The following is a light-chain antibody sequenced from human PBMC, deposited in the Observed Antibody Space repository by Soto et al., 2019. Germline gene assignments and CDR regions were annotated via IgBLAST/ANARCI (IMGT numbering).Light chain of an antibody. CDR2: DVT. J-gene: IGLJ1*01. CDR3: SSYTSNTTPYV. V-gene: IGLV2-14*01. Sequence: QSVLTQPASGTGFPGQSIAISCTGTSSYVGAYNYVSWYQQHPGKVPKLVIYDVTNRPSGVSDRFSGSKSGNTASLTISGLQAEDEADYYCSSYTSNTTPYVFGTGTKVTVL. CDR1: SSYVGAYNY.